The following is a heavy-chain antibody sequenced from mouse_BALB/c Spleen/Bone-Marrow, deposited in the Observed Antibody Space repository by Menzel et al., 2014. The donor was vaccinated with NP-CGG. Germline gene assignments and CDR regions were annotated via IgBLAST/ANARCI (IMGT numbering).Heavy chain of an antibody. CDR2: ISCYNGAT. CDR1: GYPFTGYY. V-gene: IGHV1S34*01. CDR3: AKTPYKSYWYFDV. Sequence: LVKTGASVKISCKASGYPFTGYYMHWVKQSHGKSLEWIGYISCYNGATSYNQKFKGKATFTVDTSSSKASMHVNSLPSKDSAVYSGAKTPYKSYWYFDVGGAGTRVTVPS. J-gene: IGHJ1*01.